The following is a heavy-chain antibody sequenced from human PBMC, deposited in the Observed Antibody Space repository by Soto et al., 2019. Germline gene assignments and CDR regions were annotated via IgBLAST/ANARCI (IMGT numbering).Heavy chain of an antibody. J-gene: IGHJ6*02. CDR1: GYTFTSYA. CDR3: ARDLTGVTIFGVATPYYYYYGMDV. Sequence: GASVKVSCKASGYTFTSYAMHWVRQAPGQRLEWMGWINAGNGNTKYSQKFQGRVTITRDTSASTAYMELSSLRSEDTAVYYCARDLTGVTIFGVATPYYYYYGMDVWGQGTTVTVSS. D-gene: IGHD3-3*01. V-gene: IGHV1-3*01. CDR2: INAGNGNT.